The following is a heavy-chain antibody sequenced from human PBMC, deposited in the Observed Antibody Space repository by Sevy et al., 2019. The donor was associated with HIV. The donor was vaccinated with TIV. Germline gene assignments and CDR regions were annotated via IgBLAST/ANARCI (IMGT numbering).Heavy chain of an antibody. J-gene: IGHJ5*02. D-gene: IGHD4-17*01. CDR3: LRDDYGDHSWFDP. Sequence: GSLRLSCAASGFTFTHYGMHWVRQAPGKGLEWVAVIWYDGSKKYYADSVKGRFTISRDNAKNTLYLQMDSLRVEDTAVHYCLRDDYGDHSWFDPWGQGTLVTVSS. V-gene: IGHV3-33*01. CDR2: IWYDGSKK. CDR1: GFTFTHYG.